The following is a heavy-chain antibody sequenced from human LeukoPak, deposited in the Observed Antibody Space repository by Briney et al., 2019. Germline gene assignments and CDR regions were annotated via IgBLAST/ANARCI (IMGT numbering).Heavy chain of an antibody. J-gene: IGHJ4*02. CDR1: GFTFDDYA. Sequence: TGGSLRLSCAASGFTFDDYAMHWVRQAPGKGLEWVSLISWDASTTYYADSVKGRFTISGDNSKNSLYLQMDSLRAEDTALYYCAKDKGAATVLGFDYWGQGTLVTVSS. CDR3: AKDKGAATVLGFDY. V-gene: IGHV3-43D*03. D-gene: IGHD6-13*01. CDR2: ISWDASTT.